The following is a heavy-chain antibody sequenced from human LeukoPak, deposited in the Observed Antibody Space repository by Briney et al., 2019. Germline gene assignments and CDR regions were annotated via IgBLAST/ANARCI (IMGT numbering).Heavy chain of an antibody. CDR1: GYTFTSYC. D-gene: IGHD3-16*02. V-gene: IGHV1-18*01. Sequence: ASVKVSCKASGYTFTSYCISWVRQAPGQGLEWMGWISAYNGNTNYAQKFQGRVTMTTDTSTSTAYMELRNLRSDDTAVYYCARSYRSREFDYWGQGTLVTVSS. J-gene: IGHJ4*02. CDR2: ISAYNGNT. CDR3: ARSYRSREFDY.